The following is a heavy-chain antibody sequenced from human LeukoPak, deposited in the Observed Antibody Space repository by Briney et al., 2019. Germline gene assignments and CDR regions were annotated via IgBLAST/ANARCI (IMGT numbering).Heavy chain of an antibody. D-gene: IGHD3-22*01. CDR3: AREDSSGYYYRY. CDR2: INPNSGGT. V-gene: IGHV1-2*02. J-gene: IGHJ4*02. Sequence: ASVNVSCKASGYTFTRYYMHWVRPAPGQGLEWMGWINPNSGGTNYAQKFQGRVTMTRDTSISTAYMELSRLRSDDTAVYYCAREDSSGYYYRYWGQGTLVTVSS. CDR1: GYTFTRYY.